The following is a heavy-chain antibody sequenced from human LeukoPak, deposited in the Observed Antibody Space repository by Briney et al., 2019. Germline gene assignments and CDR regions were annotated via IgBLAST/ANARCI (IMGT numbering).Heavy chain of an antibody. CDR3: ARGRGYCSGGSCYSWFDP. Sequence: SETLSLTCAVYGGSFSGYYWSWIRQPPGKGLEWIGEINHSGSTNYNPSLKSRVTISVDTSKNQSSLKLSSVTAADTAVYYCARGRGYCSGGSCYSWFDPWGQGTLVTVSS. V-gene: IGHV4-34*01. J-gene: IGHJ5*02. CDR2: INHSGST. D-gene: IGHD2-15*01. CDR1: GGSFSGYY.